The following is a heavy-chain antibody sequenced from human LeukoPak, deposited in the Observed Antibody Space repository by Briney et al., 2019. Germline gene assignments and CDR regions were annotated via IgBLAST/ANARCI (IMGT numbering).Heavy chain of an antibody. CDR3: ARADDITIVGVVEGTFVY. CDR1: GYTFTGYY. Sequence: GASVTVSCKASGYTFTGYYMHWVRQAPGQGLEWMGRINPNSGGTNYAQKFQGRVNMTRDTSINTAYMELSRLRSDDTAVYYCARADDITIVGVVEGTFVYWGQGTLVTVSS. D-gene: IGHD3-3*01. V-gene: IGHV1-2*02. CDR2: INPNSGGT. J-gene: IGHJ4*02.